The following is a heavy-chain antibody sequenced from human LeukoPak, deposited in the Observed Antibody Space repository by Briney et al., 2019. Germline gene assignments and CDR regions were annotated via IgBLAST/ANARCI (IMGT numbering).Heavy chain of an antibody. V-gene: IGHV4-61*02. CDR3: ARDYGGNFRQPSAFRN. Sequence: PSQTLSLTCTVSGGSISSGSYYWSWIRQPAGKGLEWIGRIHTSGSTNYNPSLKSRVTISVDTSKNQFSLKLSSVTAADTAVYYCARDYGGNFRQPSAFRNWGQGTLVTVSS. CDR2: IHTSGST. CDR1: GGSISSGSYY. J-gene: IGHJ4*02. D-gene: IGHD4-23*01.